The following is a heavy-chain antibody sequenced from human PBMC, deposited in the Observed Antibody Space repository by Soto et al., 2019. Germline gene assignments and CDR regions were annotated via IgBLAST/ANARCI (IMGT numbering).Heavy chain of an antibody. D-gene: IGHD3-9*01. CDR3: AHNQAHYDILAGYYDAFDI. V-gene: IGHV2-5*02. Sequence: QITLKESGPPLVKPTQTLTLTCTFSGFSLSTSGVGVGWIRQPPGKALEWLALIYWDDDKRYSPSLKSRLTISKDTPKNQVVLTMTNMDPVDTATYYCAHNQAHYDILAGYYDAFDIWGQGTMVTVSS. CDR1: GFSLSTSGVG. J-gene: IGHJ3*02. CDR2: IYWDDDK.